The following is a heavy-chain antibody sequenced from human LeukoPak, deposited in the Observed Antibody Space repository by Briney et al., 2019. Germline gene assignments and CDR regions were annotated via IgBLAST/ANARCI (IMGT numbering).Heavy chain of an antibody. CDR3: ARGCGFYYGSGSYCY. D-gene: IGHD3-10*01. CDR1: GGSISSYY. CDR2: INHSGST. J-gene: IGHJ4*02. Sequence: SEALSLTCTVSGGSISSYYWSWIRQPPGKGLEWIGEINHSGSTNYNPSLKSRVTISVDTSKNQFSLKLSSVTAADTAVYYCARGCGFYYGSGSYCYWGQGTLVTVSS. V-gene: IGHV4-34*01.